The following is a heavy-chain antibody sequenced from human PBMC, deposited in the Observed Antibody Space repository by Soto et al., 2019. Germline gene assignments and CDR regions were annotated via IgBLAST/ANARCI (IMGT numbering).Heavy chain of an antibody. CDR1: GFTFSNYG. V-gene: IGHV3-33*01. CDR3: ARDLAGKGLDY. CDR2: IWYDGSYK. J-gene: IGHJ4*02. Sequence: GGSLRLSCAASGFTFSNYGIHWVRQAPGKGLEWVAVIWYDGSYKYYADSVKGRFTISRDNSRNTLFLQMNSLRAEDTAVYYCARDLAGKGLDYWGQGTLVNVSS. D-gene: IGHD3-10*01.